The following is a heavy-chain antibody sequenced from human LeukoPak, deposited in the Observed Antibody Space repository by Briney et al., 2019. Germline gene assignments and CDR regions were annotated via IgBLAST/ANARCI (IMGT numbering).Heavy chain of an antibody. CDR2: ISSKSRYI. J-gene: IGHJ4*02. V-gene: IGHV3-21*01. CDR3: AKDGPNWGRDVDC. D-gene: IGHD7-27*01. Sequence: GGSLRLSCVVSGFTLSTYSINWVRQAPGKGLEWVSSISSKSRYIYYADSVKGRFTISRDNAKNSLYLQMNSLRAEDTAVYYCAKDGPNWGRDVDCWGQGTLVTVSS. CDR1: GFTLSTYS.